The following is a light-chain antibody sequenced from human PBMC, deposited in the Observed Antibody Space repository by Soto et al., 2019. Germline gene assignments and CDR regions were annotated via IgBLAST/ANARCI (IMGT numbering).Light chain of an antibody. CDR3: QQSYSTPYT. Sequence: DIQMTQSPSSLSTSVGDRVTLTCRASQSIRTYLNWYQQKPGKAPNLLIYAASSLQSGVPSRFSGGGSGTDFTLTISSLQPEDFATYYCQQSYSTPYTFGQGTKLEIK. CDR1: QSIRTY. V-gene: IGKV1-39*01. CDR2: AAS. J-gene: IGKJ2*01.